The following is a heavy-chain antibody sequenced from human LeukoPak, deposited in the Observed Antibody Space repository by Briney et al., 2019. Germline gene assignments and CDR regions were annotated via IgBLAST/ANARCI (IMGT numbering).Heavy chain of an antibody. J-gene: IGHJ6*03. V-gene: IGHV4-34*01. CDR1: GGSFSGYY. D-gene: IGHD2-2*01. CDR3: ASLTVVPADYYYYMDV. CDR2: ISHSGST. Sequence: SETLSLTCAVYGGSFSGYYWSWIRQPPGKGLEWLGEISHSGSTNYNPSLKSRVTISVDTSKNQFSLKLSSVTAADTAVYYCASLTVVPADYYYYMDVWGKGTTVTVSS.